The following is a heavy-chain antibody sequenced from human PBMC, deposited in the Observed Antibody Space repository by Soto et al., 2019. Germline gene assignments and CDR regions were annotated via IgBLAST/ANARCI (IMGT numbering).Heavy chain of an antibody. CDR2: ISAYNGNT. D-gene: IGHD3-22*01. V-gene: IGHV1-18*01. Sequence: ASVKVSCKASGYTFTSYGISWVRQAPGQGLEWMGWISAYNGNTNYAQKLQGRVTMTTDTSTSTAYMELRSLRSDDTAVYYCARATNYYDSSGRDYWGQGTLVTVSS. CDR1: GYTFTSYG. J-gene: IGHJ4*02. CDR3: ARATNYYDSSGRDY.